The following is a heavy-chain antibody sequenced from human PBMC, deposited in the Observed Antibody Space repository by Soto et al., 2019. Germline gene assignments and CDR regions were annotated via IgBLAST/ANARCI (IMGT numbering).Heavy chain of an antibody. V-gene: IGHV1-46*01. J-gene: IGHJ3*02. CDR3: AREHYYDSSGYYSDAFDI. CDR1: GYTFTSYY. Sequence: GASVKVSCKASGYTFTSYYMHWVRQAPGQGLEWMGIINTNGGSTSYAQKFQGRVTMTRNTSTSTVYMELSSLRSEDTAVYYCAREHYYDSSGYYSDAFDIWGQGTMVTVSS. CDR2: INTNGGST. D-gene: IGHD3-22*01.